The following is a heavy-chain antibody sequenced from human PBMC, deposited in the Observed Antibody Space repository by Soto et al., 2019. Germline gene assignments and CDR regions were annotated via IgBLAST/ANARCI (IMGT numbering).Heavy chain of an antibody. CDR1: GGSVSDKTYY. J-gene: IGHJ4*02. V-gene: IGHV4-61*01. CDR2: FYYSGTT. D-gene: IGHD4-17*01. Sequence: ETLSLTCSVSGGSVSDKTYYWSWIRQPPGKRLEWIGYFYYSGTTNYNPSLKSRVTISVDLSKNRFSLRLSSVTTADTALYYCARTTAVPNTLRSRYFFDYWGQGTLVTVS. CDR3: ARTTAVPNTLRSRYFFDY.